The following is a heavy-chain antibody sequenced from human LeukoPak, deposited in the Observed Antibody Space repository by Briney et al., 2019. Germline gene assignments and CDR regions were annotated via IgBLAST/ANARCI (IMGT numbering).Heavy chain of an antibody. CDR3: AKKGCSSTSCYDY. Sequence: GRSLRLSCAASGFTFDDYAMHWVRQAPGKGLEWVSGISWNSGSIGYADSVKGRFTISRDNAKNSLYLQMNSLRAEDTAVYYCAKKGCSSTSCYDYWGQGTLVTVSS. D-gene: IGHD2-2*01. J-gene: IGHJ4*02. CDR2: ISWNSGSI. CDR1: GFTFDDYA. V-gene: IGHV3-9*01.